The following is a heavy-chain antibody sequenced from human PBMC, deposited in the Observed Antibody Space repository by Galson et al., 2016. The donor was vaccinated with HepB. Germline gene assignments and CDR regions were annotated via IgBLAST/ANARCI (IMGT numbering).Heavy chain of an antibody. J-gene: IGHJ4*02. V-gene: IGHV1-46*02. CDR3: ARELDHSFYCDY. CDR2: IKPSGGNT. D-gene: IGHD1-14*01. CDR1: GYTFNTYN. Sequence: SVKVSCKASGYTFNTYNMHWVRQAPGQGLEWMGIIKPSGGNTIYAQKFQDRITMTRDTSTSTVYMELISLRSEDTAVYYCARELDHSFYCDYWRQGTLLTVSS.